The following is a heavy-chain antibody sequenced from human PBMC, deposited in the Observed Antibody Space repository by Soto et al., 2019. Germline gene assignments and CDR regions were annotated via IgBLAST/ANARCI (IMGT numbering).Heavy chain of an antibody. Sequence: QFQLVQSGAEVNKPGASVKVSCQAPGYTFTSYGVSWVRQAPGQGLEWMGRISGYNGNTKYAQKLQGRLTMTTDTTTSTAYMELRSLRAADTYMYYCARDPARHVDTAQKFDYWGQGTLVTVSS. CDR2: ISGYNGNT. J-gene: IGHJ4*02. D-gene: IGHD5-18*01. CDR1: GYTFTSYG. CDR3: ARDPARHVDTAQKFDY. V-gene: IGHV1-18*04.